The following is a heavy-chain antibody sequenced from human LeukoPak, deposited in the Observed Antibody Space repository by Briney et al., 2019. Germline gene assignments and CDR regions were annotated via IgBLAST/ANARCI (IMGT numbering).Heavy chain of an antibody. CDR3: ARHPYAPNNWFDP. Sequence: SETLSLTCTVSDGSISSTNFYWGWIRQPPGKGLEWIGTVYYTGSTFYNPSLRSRVAISVDTSKNQFSLKLSSVTAADTAVYYCARHPYAPNNWFDPWGQGTLVTVSS. D-gene: IGHD4-17*01. V-gene: IGHV4-39*01. CDR2: VYYTGST. J-gene: IGHJ5*02. CDR1: DGSISSTNFY.